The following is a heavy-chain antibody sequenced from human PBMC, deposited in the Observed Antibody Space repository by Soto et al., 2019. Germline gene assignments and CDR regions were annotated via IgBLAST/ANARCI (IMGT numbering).Heavy chain of an antibody. V-gene: IGHV3-23*01. Sequence: EVQLLESGGGLIQPGGSLRLPCAASGFTFSSYAMNWVRQAPGKGLEWVSGISGSGGSTYYADSVKGRFTISRDNSKNTLYLQMSSLRAEDTAVYYCAKAFSWYDYWGQGTLVTVSS. CDR2: ISGSGGST. CDR3: AKAFSWYDY. J-gene: IGHJ4*02. CDR1: GFTFSSYA. D-gene: IGHD6-13*01.